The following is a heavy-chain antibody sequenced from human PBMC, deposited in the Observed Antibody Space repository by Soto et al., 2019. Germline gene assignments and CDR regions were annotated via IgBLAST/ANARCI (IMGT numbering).Heavy chain of an antibody. CDR1: GFTFSSYW. CDR2: IKQDGSEK. Sequence: GGSLRLSCAASGFTFSSYWMSGVRQAPGKGLEGVANIKQDGSEKYYVDSVKGRFTISRDNAKNSLYLQMNSLRAEDTAVYYCARDPPYDFWSGTSYYYYYYMDVWGKGTTVTVSS. D-gene: IGHD3-3*01. V-gene: IGHV3-7*01. CDR3: ARDPPYDFWSGTSYYYYYYMDV. J-gene: IGHJ6*03.